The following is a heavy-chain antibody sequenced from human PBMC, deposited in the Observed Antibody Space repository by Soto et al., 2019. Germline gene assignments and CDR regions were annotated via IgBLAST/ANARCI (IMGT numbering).Heavy chain of an antibody. CDR3: ARHPSGFWFDP. J-gene: IGHJ5*02. CDR2: IYYSGST. V-gene: IGHV4-39*01. Sequence: QLQLQESGPGLVKPSETLSLTCSVSGGSISSSSYFWGWIRQPPGKGLEWIGSIYYSGSTYYNPSAKRRVAVSVAAAKSQCSLKLSSVTAADPAVYYCARHPSGFWFDPWGQGTLVTVSS. D-gene: IGHD6-19*01. CDR1: GGSISSSSYF.